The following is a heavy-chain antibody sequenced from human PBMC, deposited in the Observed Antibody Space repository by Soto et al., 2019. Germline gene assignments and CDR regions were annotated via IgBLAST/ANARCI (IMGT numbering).Heavy chain of an antibody. Sequence: QVQLVESGGGVVQPGRSLRLSCAASGFTFNIYGTHWVRQAPGKGLEWVAVISYDGSNKYYTGSVRGRFTISRDDSKNTLYLQMNSLGAEDTAVYYCARVLAGSYGDYVPSPFYFDYWGKGTLVTVSS. CDR2: ISYDGSNK. CDR3: ARVLAGSYGDYVPSPFYFDY. J-gene: IGHJ4*02. D-gene: IGHD4-17*01. V-gene: IGHV3-30*03. CDR1: GFTFNIYG.